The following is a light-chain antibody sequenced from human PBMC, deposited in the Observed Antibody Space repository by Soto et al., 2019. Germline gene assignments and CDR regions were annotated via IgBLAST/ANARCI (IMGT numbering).Light chain of an antibody. CDR2: GDN. V-gene: IGLV1-40*01. J-gene: IGLJ3*02. CDR1: SPNIGTPYG. Sequence: QSVLTQPPSVSGAPGQRVTISCTGNSPNIGTPYGVHWYQQLPGTAPKLLISGDNNRPSGVPDRFSASKSGAAASLAITGLQAEDEALYFCQSYDSNLSGVFGGGTKVTVL. CDR3: QSYDSNLSGV.